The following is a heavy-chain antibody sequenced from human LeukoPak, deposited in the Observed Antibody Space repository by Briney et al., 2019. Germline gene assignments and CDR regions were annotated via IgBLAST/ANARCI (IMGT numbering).Heavy chain of an antibody. CDR1: GFTFGKYW. V-gene: IGHV3-21*01. D-gene: IGHD3-22*01. Sequence: GGSLRLSCVASGFTFGKYWMSWVRQAPGKGLEWVSSISSSSSYIYYADSVKGRFTISRDNAKNSLYLQMNSLRAEDTAVYYCAREYHEYYYDSSGSLTFDYWGQGTLVTVSS. CDR2: ISSSSSYI. CDR3: AREYHEYYYDSSGSLTFDY. J-gene: IGHJ4*02.